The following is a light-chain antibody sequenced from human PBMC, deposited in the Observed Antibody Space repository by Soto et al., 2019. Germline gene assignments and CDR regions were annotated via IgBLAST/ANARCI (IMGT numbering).Light chain of an antibody. CDR2: KAS. J-gene: IGKJ1*01. CDR3: QHYNSYSEA. Sequence: DIQLTQSPSFLSASVGDRVTITCRASQGINIFLAWFQQKPGKAPNLLIYKASSLESGVPSRFSGSGSGTEFTLTISSLQPDDFATYYCQHYNSYSEAFGQGTKVDIK. CDR1: QGINIF. V-gene: IGKV1-5*03.